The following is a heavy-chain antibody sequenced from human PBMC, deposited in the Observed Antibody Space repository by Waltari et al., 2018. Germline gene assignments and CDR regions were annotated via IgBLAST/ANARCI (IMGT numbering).Heavy chain of an antibody. CDR3: ARLEAGGDYVVY. J-gene: IGHJ4*02. V-gene: IGHV5-51*01. CDR1: GYDFTTYW. D-gene: IGHD3-3*01. Sequence: EVQLVQSGAEVKKPGESLKISCKFAGYDFTTYWIGWVRQTPGQGLEWVGIIRPGYFDARYAPSFQGHVIISVDKPITTAYLQWHGLKASDTAMSYCARLEAGGDYVVYWGQGTLVTVSS. CDR2: IRPGYFDA.